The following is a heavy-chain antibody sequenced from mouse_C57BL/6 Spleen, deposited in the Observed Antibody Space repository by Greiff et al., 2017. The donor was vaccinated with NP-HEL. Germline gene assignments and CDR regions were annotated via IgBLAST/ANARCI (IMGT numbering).Heavy chain of an antibody. D-gene: IGHD3-2*02. CDR2: IYPGDGDT. CDR1: GYAFSSSW. J-gene: IGHJ3*01. CDR3: ARWCSQGFAY. Sequence: QVQLQQSGPELVKPGASVKISCKASGYAFSSSWMNWVKQRPGKGLEWIGRIYPGDGDTNYNGKFKGKATLTADKSYSTAYMQLSSLTSEVSAVYVCARWCSQGFAYWGQGTLVTVSA. V-gene: IGHV1-82*01.